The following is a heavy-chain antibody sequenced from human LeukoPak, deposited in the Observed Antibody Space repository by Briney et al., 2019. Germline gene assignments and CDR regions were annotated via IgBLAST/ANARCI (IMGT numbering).Heavy chain of an antibody. J-gene: IGHJ3*01. CDR1: GFTFNDYW. Sequence: GRSLTLSCAASGFTFNDYWMTWVRHAPGKGLEWVANIKQDGSAKYYVDSVKGRFIISRDNAKSLLILQLSSLRVDDTALYYCARAGSDWSGPGAFDLWGQGTMVTVSS. V-gene: IGHV3-7*01. CDR3: ARAGSDWSGPGAFDL. CDR2: IKQDGSAK. D-gene: IGHD6-19*01.